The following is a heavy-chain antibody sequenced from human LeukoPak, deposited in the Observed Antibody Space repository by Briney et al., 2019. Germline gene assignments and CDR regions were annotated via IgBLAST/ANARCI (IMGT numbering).Heavy chain of an antibody. D-gene: IGHD6-13*01. V-gene: IGHV4-39*07. CDR3: ARESESRSSWYGIYYYYYMDV. CDR1: GASITIGAESYH. J-gene: IGHJ6*03. CDR2: IYYTWIS. Sequence: SETLSLTCTVSGASITIGAESYHWGWIRQPPGKGLEWIGTIYYTWISYYNPSLESRVTSSLDTSKNQFSLTLNSVTAADTAVYFCARESESRSSWYGIYYYYYMDVWGKGTTVTVSS.